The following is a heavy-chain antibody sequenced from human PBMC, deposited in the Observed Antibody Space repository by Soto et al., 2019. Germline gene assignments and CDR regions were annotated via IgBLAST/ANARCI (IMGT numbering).Heavy chain of an antibody. CDR2: INAGNGNT. CDR3: AREEIRAVAGTHRWFDP. V-gene: IGHV1-3*01. Sequence: GSVKVSCKASGYTFTSYAMHWVRQAPGQRLEWMGWINAGNGNTKYSQKFQGRVTITRDTSASTAYMELSSLRSEDTAVYYCAREEIRAVAGTHRWFDPWGQGTLVTVSS. CDR1: GYTFTSYA. D-gene: IGHD6-19*01. J-gene: IGHJ5*02.